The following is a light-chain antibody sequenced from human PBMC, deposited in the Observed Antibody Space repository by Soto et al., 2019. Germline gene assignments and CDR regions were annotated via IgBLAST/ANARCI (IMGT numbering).Light chain of an antibody. CDR1: KSNIGDNY. CDR2: RNN. CDR3: ATWDDSLSGLV. Sequence: QSVLTQPPSASGTPGQWVTISCFGNKSNIGDNYVYWHQQVPGTAPKVLIYRNNQRPSGVPDRFSGSKSGTSGSLAISGLRSEDEADYYCATWDDSLSGLVFGGGTKLTVL. V-gene: IGLV1-47*01. J-gene: IGLJ2*01.